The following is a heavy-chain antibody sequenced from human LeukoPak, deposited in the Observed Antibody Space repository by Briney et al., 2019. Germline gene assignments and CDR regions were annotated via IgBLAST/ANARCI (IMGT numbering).Heavy chain of an antibody. Sequence: PGGSLRLSCAASGFSFNTYAMSWVRQAPGKGLEWVSAISNTGGSTYYADSVKGRFTIPRDKSKNTLSLQMNSLRAEDTAVYYCVSKGLQLFGELLDWGQGTLVTVSS. J-gene: IGHJ4*02. V-gene: IGHV3-23*01. CDR3: VSKGLQLFGELLD. D-gene: IGHD3-10*01. CDR1: GFSFNTYA. CDR2: ISNTGGST.